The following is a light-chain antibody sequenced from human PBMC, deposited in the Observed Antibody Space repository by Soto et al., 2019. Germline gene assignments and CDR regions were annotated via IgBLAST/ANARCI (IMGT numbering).Light chain of an antibody. CDR1: SSDVGSYNR. Sequence: QSALTQPPSVSGSPGQSVTISCTGTSSDVGSYNRVSWYQQPPGTAPKLMIFDVNKRPSGVPDRFSGSKSGNTAFLTISGLQAEDEADYSCFSYAGSRVFGGGTKLTVL. J-gene: IGLJ3*02. V-gene: IGLV2-18*02. CDR2: DVN. CDR3: FSYAGSRV.